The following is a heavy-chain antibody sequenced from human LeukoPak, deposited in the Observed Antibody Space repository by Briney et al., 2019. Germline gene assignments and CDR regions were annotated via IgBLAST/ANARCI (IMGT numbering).Heavy chain of an antibody. J-gene: IGHJ4*02. CDR1: GASVSSGSYY. CDR3: ARHRRYYDSSGYYDY. D-gene: IGHD3-22*01. Sequence: SETLSLTCTVSGASVSSGSYYWSWIRQPPGKGLEWIGYIYYSGSTNYNPSLKSRVTISVDTSKNQFSLKLSSVTAADTAVYYCARHRRYYDSSGYYDYWGQGTLVTVSS. CDR2: IYYSGST. V-gene: IGHV4-61*01.